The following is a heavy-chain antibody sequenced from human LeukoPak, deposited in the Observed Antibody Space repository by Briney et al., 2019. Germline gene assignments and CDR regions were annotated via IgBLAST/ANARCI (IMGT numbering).Heavy chain of an antibody. CDR3: ARVGEGMVDFDY. V-gene: IGHV4-59*01. D-gene: IGHD2-8*01. CDR1: GGSISSYY. Sequence: SETLSLTCTVSGGSISSYYWSWIRQPPGEGLEWIGYIYYSGSTNYNPSLKSRVTISVDTSKNQFSLKLSSVTAADTAVYYCARVGEGMVDFDYWGQGTLVTVSS. CDR2: IYYSGST. J-gene: IGHJ4*02.